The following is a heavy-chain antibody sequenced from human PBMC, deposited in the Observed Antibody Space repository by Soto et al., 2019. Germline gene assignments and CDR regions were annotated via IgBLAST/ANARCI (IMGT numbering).Heavy chain of an antibody. V-gene: IGHV4-31*03. CDR1: GGSISSGGYY. CDR2: IYYSGST. D-gene: IGHD1-26*01. J-gene: IGHJ4*02. CDR3: AGIYSGSPGGTLRY. Sequence: SETLSLTCTFSGGSISSGGYYLSWIRQHPGKGLEWIGYIYYSGSTYYNPSLKSRVTISIDTSKNQFSLKLSSVTAADTAVYYCAGIYSGSPGGTLRYWGQGTLVTSPQ.